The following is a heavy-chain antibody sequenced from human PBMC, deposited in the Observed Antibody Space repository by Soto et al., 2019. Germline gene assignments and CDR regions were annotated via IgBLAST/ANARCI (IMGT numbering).Heavy chain of an antibody. CDR1: GFTVNNYT. D-gene: IGHD3-16*01. V-gene: IGHV3-23*01. CDR2: INGRGDDT. J-gene: IGHJ4*03. Sequence: WKSLRVSCGDSGFTVNNYTMSWVCQAPGKGLEWVSSINGRGDDTYYADSVKGRFIIFRDNSRNTLSLQMDSLRAEDTALYYCAKKEEYDYVWGKSPLVWGKRTLVTVAS. CDR3: AKKEEYDYVWGKSPLV.